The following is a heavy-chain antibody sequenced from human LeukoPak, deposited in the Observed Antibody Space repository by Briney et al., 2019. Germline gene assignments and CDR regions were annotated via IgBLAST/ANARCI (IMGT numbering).Heavy chain of an antibody. J-gene: IGHJ4*02. D-gene: IGHD6-19*01. CDR3: ARLDSSGWYVYY. V-gene: IGHV4-39*01. Sequence: SETLSLTCIVSGGSISTYYWGWIRQPPGKGLEWIGSIYYSGSTYYNPSLKSRVTISVDTSKNQFSLKLSSVTAADTAVYYCARLDSSGWYVYYWGQGTLVTVSS. CDR1: GGSISTYY. CDR2: IYYSGST.